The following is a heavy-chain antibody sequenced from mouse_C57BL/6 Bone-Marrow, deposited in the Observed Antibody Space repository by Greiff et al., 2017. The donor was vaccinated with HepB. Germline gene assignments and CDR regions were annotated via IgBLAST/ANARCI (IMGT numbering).Heavy chain of an antibody. J-gene: IGHJ3*01. V-gene: IGHV1-50*01. CDR2: IDPSDSYT. Sequence: QVQLQQSGAELVKPGASVKLSCKASGYTFTSYWMQWVKQRPGQGLEWIGEIDPSDSYTNYNQKFKGKATLTVDTSSSTAYMQLSSLTSEDSAVYYCARRGTVVPFAYWGQGTLVTVSA. D-gene: IGHD1-1*01. CDR1: GYTFTSYW. CDR3: ARRGTVVPFAY.